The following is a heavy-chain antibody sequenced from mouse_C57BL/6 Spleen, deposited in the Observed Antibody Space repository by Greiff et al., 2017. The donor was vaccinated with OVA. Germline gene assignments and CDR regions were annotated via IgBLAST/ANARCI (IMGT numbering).Heavy chain of an antibody. CDR2: FYPGSGSI. V-gene: IGHV1-62-2*01. J-gene: IGHJ2*01. CDR1: GYTFTEYT. Sequence: VQRVESGAELVKPGASVKLSCKASGYTFTEYTIHWVKQRSGQGLEWIGWFYPGSGSIKYNEKFKDKATLTADKSSSTVYMELSRLTSEDSAVYFCARHEGGPRYFDYWGQGTTLTVSS. CDR3: ARHEGGPRYFDY.